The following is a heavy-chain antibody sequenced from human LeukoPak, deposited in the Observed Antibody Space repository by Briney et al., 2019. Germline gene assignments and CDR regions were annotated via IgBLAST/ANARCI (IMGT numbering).Heavy chain of an antibody. CDR3: ARARMGLRYFDWFNRPLDY. CDR2: ITCSGART. V-gene: IGHV3-23*01. CDR1: GFTFSSYA. Sequence: PGGSLRLSCAASGFTFSSYAMYWVRQTPGKGLEWVSLITCSGARTFYADSVKGRFSVSRDNSRSALYLQMNSLRAEDTAVYYCARARMGLRYFDWFNRPLDYWGQGTLVTVSS. J-gene: IGHJ4*02. D-gene: IGHD3-9*01.